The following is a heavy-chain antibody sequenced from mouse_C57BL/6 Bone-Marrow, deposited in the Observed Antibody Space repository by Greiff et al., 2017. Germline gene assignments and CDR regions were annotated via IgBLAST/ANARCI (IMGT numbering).Heavy chain of an antibody. D-gene: IGHD1-1*01. J-gene: IGHJ2*01. Sequence: QVQLQQPGAELVRPGSSVKLSCKASGYTFTSYWMHWVKQRPIQGLEWIGNIDPSDSETHYNQKFKDKATLTVDKSYSTAYMPLSSLTSEDSAVYYCARVGSYYGSSLDYWGQGTTLTVSS. CDR3: ARVGSYYGSSLDY. V-gene: IGHV1-52*01. CDR2: IDPSDSET. CDR1: GYTFTSYW.